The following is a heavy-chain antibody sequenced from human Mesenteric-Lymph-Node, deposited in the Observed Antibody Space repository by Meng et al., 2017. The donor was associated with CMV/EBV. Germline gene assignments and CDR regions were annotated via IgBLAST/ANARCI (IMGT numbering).Heavy chain of an antibody. CDR3: AKDMGPGIGNYYYAMDV. D-gene: IGHD1-26*01. J-gene: IGHJ6*02. V-gene: IGHV3-43D*04. CDR1: GFTFDDYT. CDR2: ISWDGVST. Sequence: GGSLRLSCAASGFTFDDYTMHWVRQGPGKGLEWVSLISWDGVSTYYADSVKGRFTISRDNSKNSLYLQMNSLRAEDTALYYCAKDMGPGIGNYYYAMDVWGQGTTVTVSS.